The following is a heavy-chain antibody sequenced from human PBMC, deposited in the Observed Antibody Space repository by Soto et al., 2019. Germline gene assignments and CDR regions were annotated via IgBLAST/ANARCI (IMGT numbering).Heavy chain of an antibody. J-gene: IGHJ4*02. Sequence: EVQLVESGGGLVPPGGSVRLSCAASGFIFKMYWMHWVRQTPGKGLVWISRIYNDGSYTDYADSVKGRFTISRDNVNDTLYLQMNNLRAEDSXXYYCTRGPRPISTGTGAYWGQGTQVTVSX. CDR1: GFIFKMYW. CDR2: IYNDGSYT. V-gene: IGHV3-74*01. D-gene: IGHD3-10*01. CDR3: TRGPRPISTGTGAY.